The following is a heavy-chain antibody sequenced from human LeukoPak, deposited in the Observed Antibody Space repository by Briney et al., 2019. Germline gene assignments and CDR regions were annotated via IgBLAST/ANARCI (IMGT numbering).Heavy chain of an antibody. V-gene: IGHV3-23*01. CDR1: GFSFSDYG. CDR3: AKDDAWLRFGE. CDR2: ISPSGDIT. D-gene: IGHD3-10*01. Sequence: PGGSLRLSCAASGFSFSDYGMHWVRQAPGKGLEWVSGISPSGDITYYADSVKGRFTISRDNSKNTVYLQVISLTAEDTAVYYCAKDDAWLRFGEWSQGTLVTVSS. J-gene: IGHJ4*02.